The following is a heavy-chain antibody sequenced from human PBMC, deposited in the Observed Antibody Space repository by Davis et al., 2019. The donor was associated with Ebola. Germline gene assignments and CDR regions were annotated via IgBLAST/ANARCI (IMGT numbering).Heavy chain of an antibody. CDR2: ISRSGYTI. D-gene: IGHD6-19*01. CDR1: GFTFSRYS. Sequence: GESLKISCAASGFTFSRYSMNWVRQAPGKGLEWVSYISRSGYTIYYADSVKGRFPISRDNAKNSLFLQMNSLRDEDTAVYYCARDGYSNDWGDYWGQGTLVTVSS. CDR3: ARDGYSNDWGDY. J-gene: IGHJ4*02. V-gene: IGHV3-48*02.